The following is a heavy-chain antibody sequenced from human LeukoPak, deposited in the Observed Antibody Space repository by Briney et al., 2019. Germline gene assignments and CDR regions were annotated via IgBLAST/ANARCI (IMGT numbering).Heavy chain of an antibody. Sequence: SETLSLTCAVYGGSFSGYYWSWIRQPPGKGLEWIGEINHSGSTNYNPSLKSRVTISVDTSKNQFSLKLSSVTAADSAVYYCARGGLAGIFGVSYYYYGMDVWGQGTTVTVSS. V-gene: IGHV4-34*01. J-gene: IGHJ6*02. CDR1: GGSFSGYY. D-gene: IGHD3-3*01. CDR3: ARGGLAGIFGVSYYYYGMDV. CDR2: INHSGST.